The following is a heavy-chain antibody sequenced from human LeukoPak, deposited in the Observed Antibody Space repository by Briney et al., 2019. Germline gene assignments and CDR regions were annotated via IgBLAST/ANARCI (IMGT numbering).Heavy chain of an antibody. Sequence: GGSLRLSCAASGFSFSNYCMNWVSQAPGKGLEGVSGINNDGSSTSYADSVQGRFTISRDNAKNTLYLQMNSLRAEDTALYYCARVARGDYYYYYMDVWGKGTTVTVSS. V-gene: IGHV3-74*01. D-gene: IGHD3-10*01. CDR2: INNDGSST. CDR1: GFSFSNYC. J-gene: IGHJ6*03. CDR3: ARVARGDYYYYYMDV.